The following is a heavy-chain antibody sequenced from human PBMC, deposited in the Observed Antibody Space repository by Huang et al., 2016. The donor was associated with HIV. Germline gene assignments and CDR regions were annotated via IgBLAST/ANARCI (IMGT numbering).Heavy chain of an antibody. V-gene: IGHV3-23*01. CDR2: ITGRGSSS. CDR3: AKADSGAAAGSLVDY. Sequence: EVQLLESGGGLVQPGGSLRLSCAASGFTFSSYAMSWVRQAPGKGLEWVSSITGRGSSSYYADSVKRRFTISRDNSKNTLYLQMNSLRAEDTAIYYCAKADSGAAAGSLVDYWGQGTLVTVSS. CDR1: GFTFSSYA. J-gene: IGHJ4*02. D-gene: IGHD6-13*01.